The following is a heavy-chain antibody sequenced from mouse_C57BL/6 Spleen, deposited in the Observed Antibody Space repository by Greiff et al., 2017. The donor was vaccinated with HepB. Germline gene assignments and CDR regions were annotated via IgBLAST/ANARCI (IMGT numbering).Heavy chain of an antibody. J-gene: IGHJ2*01. CDR3: ARYIGLRRYFGY. D-gene: IGHD2-12*01. Sequence: EVKLMESGGGLVQPGGSLSLSCAASGFTFTDYYMSWVRQPPGKALEWLGFIRNKANGYTTEYSASGKGRFTISRDNSQSILYLQMNALRAEDSATYCCARYIGLRRYFGYWGQGATLTVSS. CDR1: GFTFTDYY. V-gene: IGHV7-3*01. CDR2: IRNKANGYTT.